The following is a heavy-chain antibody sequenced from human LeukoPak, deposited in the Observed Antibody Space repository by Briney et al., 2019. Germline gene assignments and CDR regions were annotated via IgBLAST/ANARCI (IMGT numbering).Heavy chain of an antibody. V-gene: IGHV3-30*02. D-gene: IGHD2-15*01. J-gene: IGHJ4*02. CDR1: GFTFSNYG. Sequence: GGSLRLSCAASGFTFSNYGMHWVRQAPGKGLEWVAFIWHDGSNKYYVDSVKGRFTISRDNSKSTVYLQMNSLRAEDTAVYYCATSEGGYCSGGSCYSDYFHYWGQETLVTVSS. CDR3: ATSEGGYCSGGSCYSDYFHY. CDR2: IWHDGSNK.